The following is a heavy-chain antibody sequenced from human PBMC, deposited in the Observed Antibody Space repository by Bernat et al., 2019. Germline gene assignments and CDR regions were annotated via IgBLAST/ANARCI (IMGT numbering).Heavy chain of an antibody. V-gene: IGHV3-15*07. CDR2: IKSKTDCGTQ. Sequence: EVHLWESGGVLVKPGGSLRLSCAASGFGFNNAWMNWVRQAPGKGLEWVGRIKSKTDCGTQDYAAPVKGRLPISRDDSKNPLSLQMNSLKTENTAVYYCTTDPSHLWIWYWGQGTLVSVSS. D-gene: IGHD2-2*03. CDR3: TTDPSHLWIWY. CDR1: GFGFNNAW. J-gene: IGHJ4*02.